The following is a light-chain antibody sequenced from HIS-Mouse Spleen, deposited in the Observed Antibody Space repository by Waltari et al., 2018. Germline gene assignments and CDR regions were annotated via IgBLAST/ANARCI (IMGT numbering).Light chain of an antibody. V-gene: IGLV3-21*02. Sequence: SYVLTQPPSVSVAPGQTARITCGGNNIGSKSVHWYQQKPGQAPVLVGYDDSDRPSGIPERFSGSNSGNTATLPISRVEAGDEADYYCQVWDSSSDHRVFGGGTKLTVL. CDR1: NIGSKS. CDR2: DDS. CDR3: QVWDSSSDHRV. J-gene: IGLJ3*02.